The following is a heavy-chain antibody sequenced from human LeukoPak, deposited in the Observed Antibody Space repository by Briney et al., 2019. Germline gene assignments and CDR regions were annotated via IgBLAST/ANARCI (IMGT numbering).Heavy chain of an antibody. CDR3: ARKASHYDSSGYFNVGVFDY. V-gene: IGHV3-66*01. Sequence: GGSLRLSCAASGFTVSTKYMSWVRQAPGKGLEWVSVIYSGGSTIYADSVKGRFTISRDNSKNTLYLQMNSLRAEDTAVYYCARKASHYDSSGYFNVGVFDYWGQGTLVTVSS. J-gene: IGHJ4*02. CDR2: IYSGGST. CDR1: GFTVSTKY. D-gene: IGHD3-22*01.